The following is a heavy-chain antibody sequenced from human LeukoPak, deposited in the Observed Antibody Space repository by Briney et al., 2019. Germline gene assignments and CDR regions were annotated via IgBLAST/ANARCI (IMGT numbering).Heavy chain of an antibody. Sequence: PSETLSLTCTVSGGSISSSSYYWAWIRQPPGKGLEWIGSIYYSGSTYYNPSLKSRVTISVDTSKNQFSLKLSSVTAADTAVYYCARVTIRSGSPLHAFDIWGQGTMVTVSS. CDR2: IYYSGST. J-gene: IGHJ3*02. CDR1: GGSISSSSYY. D-gene: IGHD3-22*01. V-gene: IGHV4-39*07. CDR3: ARVTIRSGSPLHAFDI.